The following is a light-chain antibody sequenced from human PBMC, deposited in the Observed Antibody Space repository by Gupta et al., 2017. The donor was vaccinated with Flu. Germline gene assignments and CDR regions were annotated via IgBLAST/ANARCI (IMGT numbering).Light chain of an antibody. J-gene: IGKJ4*01. CDR3: QQYGSSPRT. CDR1: QSVSSSY. CDR2: GAS. V-gene: IGKV3-20*01. Sequence: EILLSQCPRTLSFSPRERATLSCRASQSVSSSYLAWYQQKPGQAPRLLIYGASSRATGIPDRFSGSGSGTDFTLTISRLEPEDFAVYYCQQYGSSPRTFGGGTKVEIK.